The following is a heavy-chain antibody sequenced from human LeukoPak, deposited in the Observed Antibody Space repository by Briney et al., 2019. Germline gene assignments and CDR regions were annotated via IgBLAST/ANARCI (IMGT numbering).Heavy chain of an antibody. D-gene: IGHD3-10*01. CDR3: ARDHYGSGSAFDI. J-gene: IGHJ3*02. CDR2: ISSSSSYI. V-gene: IGHV3-21*01. Sequence: GGSLRLSCAASGFTFSSYSMNWVRQAPGKGLEWVSSISSSSSYIYYADSVKGRFTISRDNAKNSLYLQMNSLRAQDTAVYYCARDHYGSGSAFDIWGQGTMVTVSS. CDR1: GFTFSSYS.